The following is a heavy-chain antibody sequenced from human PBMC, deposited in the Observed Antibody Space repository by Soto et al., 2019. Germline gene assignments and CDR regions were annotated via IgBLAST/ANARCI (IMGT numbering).Heavy chain of an antibody. CDR2: INSDGSST. Sequence: GGSLRLSCAASGFTFSSYWMHWVRQAPGKGLVWVSRINSDGSSTSYADSVKGRFTISRDNAKNTLYLQMNSLRAEDTAVYYCARAYYYGSGSYFHSAVGFDYWGQGT. CDR1: GFTFSSYW. CDR3: ARAYYYGSGSYFHSAVGFDY. D-gene: IGHD3-10*01. J-gene: IGHJ4*02. V-gene: IGHV3-74*01.